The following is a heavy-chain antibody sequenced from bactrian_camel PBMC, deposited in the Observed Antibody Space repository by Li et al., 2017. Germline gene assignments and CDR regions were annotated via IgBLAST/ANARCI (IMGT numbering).Heavy chain of an antibody. CDR3: AKGAGGSWYPDY. V-gene: IGHV3S10*01. CDR1: MFTFSTYD. CDR2: LYTDGIT. D-gene: IGHD6*01. Sequence: DVQLVESGGDLVQPGGSLRLSCAASMFTFSTYDMSWVRQAPGKGLEWVSNLYTDGITHYADSVKGRFTISKYNAKSTLYLQLNSLKTEDMAMYYCAKGAGGSWYPDYWGQGTQVTVS. J-gene: IGHJ4*01.